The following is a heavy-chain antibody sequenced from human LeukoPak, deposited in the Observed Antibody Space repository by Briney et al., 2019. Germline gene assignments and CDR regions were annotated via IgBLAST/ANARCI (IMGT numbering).Heavy chain of an antibody. V-gene: IGHV4-34*01. Sequence: SETLSLTCAVYGGSFSGYYWSWIRQPPGKGLEWIGEINHSGSTNYNPSLKSRVTISVDTSKNQFSLKLSSVTAADTAVYYCAGEGRATTHGMDVWGQGTTVTVSS. J-gene: IGHJ6*02. CDR3: AGEGRATTHGMDV. D-gene: IGHD4-17*01. CDR1: GGSFSGYY. CDR2: INHSGST.